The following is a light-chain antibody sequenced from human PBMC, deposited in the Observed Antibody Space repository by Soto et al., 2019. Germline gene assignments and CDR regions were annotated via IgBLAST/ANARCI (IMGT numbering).Light chain of an antibody. Sequence: QLVLTQSSSASASLGSSVKLTCTLSSGHSTYIIAWHQQQPGKAPRYLMKLEGSGSYNKGSGIPDRFSGSSSGADRYLTISNLQFEDEADYYFETWDTNVVVFGGGTKLTVL. V-gene: IGLV4-60*02. CDR2: LEGSGSY. CDR1: SGHSTYI. J-gene: IGLJ2*01. CDR3: ETWDTNVVV.